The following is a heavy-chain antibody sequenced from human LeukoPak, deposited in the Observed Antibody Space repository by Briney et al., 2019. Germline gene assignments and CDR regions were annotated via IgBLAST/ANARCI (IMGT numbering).Heavy chain of an antibody. CDR3: AKDSSSWSYFDY. V-gene: IGHV3-9*01. CDR1: GFTFDDYA. D-gene: IGHD6-13*01. Sequence: PGRSLRLSCAASGFTFDDYAMHWVRHAPGKGLEWVSGISWNSSSIGYADSVKGRFTISRDNAKNSLYLQMNSLRAEDTALYYCAKDSSSWSYFDYWGQGTLVTVSS. CDR2: ISWNSSSI. J-gene: IGHJ4*02.